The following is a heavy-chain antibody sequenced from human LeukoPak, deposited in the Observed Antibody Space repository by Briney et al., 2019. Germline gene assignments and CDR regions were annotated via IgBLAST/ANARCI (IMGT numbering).Heavy chain of an antibody. J-gene: IGHJ2*01. CDR3: ARDRNWGKSVWYFDL. CDR1: GFTFSSYG. CDR2: IWYDGSNE. Sequence: EGSLRLSCAASGFTFSSYGMHWVRQAPGKGLEWVAVIWYDGSNEQYGDSVRGRFTITRDNSKKTLSLQMNGLRAEDTAVYYCARDRNWGKSVWYFDLWGRGTLVTVSS. V-gene: IGHV3-33*01. D-gene: IGHD7-27*01.